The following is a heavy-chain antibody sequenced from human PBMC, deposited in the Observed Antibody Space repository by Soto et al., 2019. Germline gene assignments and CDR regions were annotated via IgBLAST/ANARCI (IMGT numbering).Heavy chain of an antibody. CDR2: ISSSGSTI. V-gene: IGHV3-11*01. Sequence: QVQLVESGGGLVKPGGSLRLSCAASGFTFSDYYMSWIRQAPGPGLEWVSYISSSGSTIYYADSVKGRCTISRDNAKNSRYLQMNSLRAEDMAVYYCARGNARPWGTWFDPWGQGTLVTVSS. CDR3: ARGNARPWGTWFDP. CDR1: GFTFSDYY. D-gene: IGHD6-6*01. J-gene: IGHJ5*02.